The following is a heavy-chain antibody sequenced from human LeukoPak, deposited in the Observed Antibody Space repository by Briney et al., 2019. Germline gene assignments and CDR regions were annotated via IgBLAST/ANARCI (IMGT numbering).Heavy chain of an antibody. CDR2: IIPIFGTA. V-gene: IGHV1-69*13. CDR1: GGTFSSYA. D-gene: IGHD3-22*01. J-gene: IGHJ4*02. CDR3: ARETGYYDSSGYYYVTYFDY. Sequence: SVKVSCKASGGTFSSYAISWVRQAPGQGLEWMGGIIPIFGTANYAQKFQGRVTITADESTSTACMELSSLRSEDTAVYYCARETGYYDSSGYYYVTYFDYWGQGTLVTVSS.